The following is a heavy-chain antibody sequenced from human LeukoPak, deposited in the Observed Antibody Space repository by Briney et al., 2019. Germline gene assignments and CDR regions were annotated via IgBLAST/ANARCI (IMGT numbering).Heavy chain of an antibody. Sequence: GGSLRLSCTASGYTFSDYGMHWVRQAPGKGLEWLSVISYSGVVKFYADSVKGRFTISRDNSKNTLYLQMNNLADEDTAVYYCAKVGDTSSWYWYFDYWGQGTLVTVSS. CDR1: GYTFSDYG. CDR3: AKVGDTSSWYWYFDY. D-gene: IGHD6-13*01. CDR2: ISYSGVVK. J-gene: IGHJ4*02. V-gene: IGHV3-30*18.